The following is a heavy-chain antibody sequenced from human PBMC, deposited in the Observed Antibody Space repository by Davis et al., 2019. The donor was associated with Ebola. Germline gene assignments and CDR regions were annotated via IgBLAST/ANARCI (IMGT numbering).Heavy chain of an antibody. J-gene: IGHJ6*02. CDR1: GFTFSSYE. Sequence: GGSLRLSCAASGFTFSSYEMNWVRQAPGKGLEWVSYISSSGSTIYYADSVKGRFTISRDNATNSLYLQMNSLRAEDTAVYYCARDRANSYARGWYYYGMDVWGQGTTVTVSS. D-gene: IGHD5-18*01. CDR3: ARDRANSYARGWYYYGMDV. CDR2: ISSSGSTI. V-gene: IGHV3-48*03.